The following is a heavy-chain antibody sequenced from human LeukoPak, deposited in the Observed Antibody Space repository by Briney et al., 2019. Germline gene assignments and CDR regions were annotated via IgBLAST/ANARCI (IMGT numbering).Heavy chain of an antibody. CDR2: ISSSGSTI. Sequence: GGSLRLSCAASGFTFSSYEMNWVRQAPGQGLEWVSFISSSGSTIYYAHSVKGRFTISRDNAKNSLYLQMNSLRAEDTAVYYCARDGAGVTYYYYGMDVWGQGTTVTVSS. V-gene: IGHV3-48*03. CDR3: ARDGAGVTYYYYGMDV. CDR1: GFTFSSYE. J-gene: IGHJ6*02. D-gene: IGHD3-16*01.